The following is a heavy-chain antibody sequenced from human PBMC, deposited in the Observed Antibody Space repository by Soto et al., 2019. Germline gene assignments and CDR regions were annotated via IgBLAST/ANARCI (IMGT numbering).Heavy chain of an antibody. V-gene: IGHV3-33*01. CDR1: GFTFSSYG. CDR3: ARVGDDGVRLYYYSGMDV. Sequence: QVQLVESGGGVVQPGRSLRLSCAASGFTFSSYGMHWVRQAPGKGREWVAVMWYDGSNKYYGDSVKGRFTISRENSKNPVYLQMNSLRAQDTAVYYCARVGDDGVRLYYYSGMDVWGPGTTVTVS. D-gene: IGHD4-17*01. CDR2: MWYDGSNK. J-gene: IGHJ6*02.